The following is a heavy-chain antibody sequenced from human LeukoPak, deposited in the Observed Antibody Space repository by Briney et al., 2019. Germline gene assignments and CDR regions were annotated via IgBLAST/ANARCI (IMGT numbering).Heavy chain of an antibody. J-gene: IGHJ4*02. CDR1: GGSISNYR. CDR2: VLYSGST. CDR3: ARYTRPFDY. Sequence: SETLSLTCIVSGGSISNYRWSWIRQPPGKGLEWIGCVLYSGSTNYNPSLKRRVTISVDTSKNQFSLTLSSVTAADTAVYYCARYTRPFDYWGQGTLVTVSS. V-gene: IGHV4-59*01. D-gene: IGHD6-6*01.